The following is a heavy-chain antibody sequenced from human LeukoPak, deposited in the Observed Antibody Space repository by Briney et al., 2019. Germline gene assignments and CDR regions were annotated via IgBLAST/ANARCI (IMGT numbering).Heavy chain of an antibody. CDR1: GFTFSSYA. CDR2: ISYDGSNK. D-gene: IGHD6-13*01. CDR3: AREYRVAAAATGPLDY. J-gene: IGHJ4*02. Sequence: PGGSLRLSCAASGFTFSSYAMHWVRQAPGKGLEWVAVISYDGSNKYYADSVKGRFTISRDNSKNTLYLQMNSLRAEDTAVYYCAREYRVAAAATGPLDYWGQGTLVTVSS. V-gene: IGHV3-30-3*01.